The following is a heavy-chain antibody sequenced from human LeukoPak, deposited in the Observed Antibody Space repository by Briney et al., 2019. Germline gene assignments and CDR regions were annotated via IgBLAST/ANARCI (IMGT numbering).Heavy chain of an antibody. V-gene: IGHV5-51*01. CDR1: DYIFTTYC. Sequence: GESLKISCKICDYIFTTYCIGWVRHIPGKRLEWMWIIYHGDYDTSSRPSFQGHVTISADKSISAAYLQWSILTDSNTAMYCWARFGRGLYSGYVHYWGRGTLVTVSS. CDR2: IYHGDYDT. D-gene: IGHD5-12*01. CDR3: ARFGRGLYSGYVHY. J-gene: IGHJ4*02.